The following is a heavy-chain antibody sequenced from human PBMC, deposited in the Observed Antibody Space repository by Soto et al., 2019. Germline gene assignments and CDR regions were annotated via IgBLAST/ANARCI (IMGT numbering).Heavy chain of an antibody. CDR1: GYTFTVYA. J-gene: IGHJ4*02. Sequence: QVQLVQSGAEEKKPGASVKVSCKASGYTFTVYAIHWVRQAPGQRLEWMGWIYAGNGHTKYSQKFQGXVXXXRXPSASTASMERSSLRSEDTALYYCARAVAVPADFDYWGQGTLVTVSS. V-gene: IGHV1-3*05. CDR3: ARAVAVPADFDY. CDR2: IYAGNGHT. D-gene: IGHD6-19*01.